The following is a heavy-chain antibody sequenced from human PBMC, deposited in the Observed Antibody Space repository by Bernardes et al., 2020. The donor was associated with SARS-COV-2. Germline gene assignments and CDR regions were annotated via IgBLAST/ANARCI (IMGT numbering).Heavy chain of an antibody. V-gene: IGHV3-48*01. D-gene: IGHD3-10*01. CDR2: ISRSSSTI. J-gene: IGHJ4*02. CDR3: ASGAVGLDY. Sequence: GGSLRLSCAASGFTFSSYSMNWVRQAPGKGLEWVSYISRSSSTIYYADSVKGRFTISRDKAKNSLYLHMNSLRAEDTAVYYCASGAVGLDYWGQGTLVTVSS. CDR1: GFTFSSYS.